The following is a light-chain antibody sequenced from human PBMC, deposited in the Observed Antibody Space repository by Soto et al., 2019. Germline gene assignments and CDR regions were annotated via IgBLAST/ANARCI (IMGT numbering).Light chain of an antibody. V-gene: IGKV3-11*01. CDR3: QQRSSWPRIT. CDR2: DAS. Sequence: EIVLTQSPATLSLPPGERATLSCRTSQSVSTFLAWYQHKPGQAPRLLIYDASNRATGIPARFSGSGSGTDFTLTISSLEPEDFAVYYCQQRSSWPRITFGQGTRLEIK. CDR1: QSVSTF. J-gene: IGKJ5*01.